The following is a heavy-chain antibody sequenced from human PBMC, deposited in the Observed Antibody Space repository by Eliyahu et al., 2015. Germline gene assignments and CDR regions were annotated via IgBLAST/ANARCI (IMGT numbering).Heavy chain of an antibody. V-gene: IGHV3-21*01. CDR2: ISSSSSXI. Sequence: EVQLVESGGGLVKPGGSLRLSCAAXGFTFSXXSMNWVRQAPGKGLEWXSSISSSSSXIYXADSXKGRFTISRDNAKNSLYLQMNSLRAEDTAVYYCARHGGGSDPGSLYYYGMDVWGQGTTVTVSS. D-gene: IGHD1-26*01. J-gene: IGHJ6*02. CDR1: GFTFSXXS. CDR3: ARHGGGSDPGSLYYYGMDV.